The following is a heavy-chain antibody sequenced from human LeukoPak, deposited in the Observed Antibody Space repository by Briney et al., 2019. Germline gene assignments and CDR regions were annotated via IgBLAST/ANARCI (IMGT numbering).Heavy chain of an antibody. J-gene: IGHJ4*02. D-gene: IGHD3-22*01. CDR2: ISWDGGGT. Sequence: PGGSLRLSGAASGFTFDDYTMHWVRQAPGKGLEWVSVISWDGGGTYYADSVKGRFTISRDNSKNSLYLQMNSLRTEDTALYYCAREYYDSGAYYSLDSWGRGTLVTVSS. V-gene: IGHV3-43*01. CDR1: GFTFDDYT. CDR3: AREYYDSGAYYSLDS.